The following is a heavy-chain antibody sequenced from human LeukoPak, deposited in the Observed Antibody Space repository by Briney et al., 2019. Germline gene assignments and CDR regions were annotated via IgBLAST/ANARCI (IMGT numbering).Heavy chain of an antibody. J-gene: IGHJ5*02. CDR3: ARVAKSGAWNYGHNWFDP. Sequence: ASVKVSCKASGYTFTGYGISWVRQAPGQGLEWMGWISAYNGNTNYAQKLQGRVTMTTDTSTSTAYMELRSLRSDDTAVYYCARVAKSGAWNYGHNWFDPWGQGTLVTVSS. D-gene: IGHD1-7*01. CDR1: GYTFTGYG. CDR2: ISAYNGNT. V-gene: IGHV1-18*01.